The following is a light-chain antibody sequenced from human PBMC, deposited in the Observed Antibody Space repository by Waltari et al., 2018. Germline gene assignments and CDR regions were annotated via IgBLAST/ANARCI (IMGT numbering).Light chain of an antibody. J-gene: IGLJ3*02. V-gene: IGLV1-44*01. CDR2: SSN. CDR1: SSNHGGYS. CDR3: ATWDDSLSGPV. Sequence: QSVLTQPPSASGTPGPRVTISCSGRSSNHGGYSANWYQPLPGTAPKLLIYSSNHRPSGVPDRFSGSKSGTSASLVISGLQSEDEADYYCATWDDSLSGPVFGGGTKLTVL.